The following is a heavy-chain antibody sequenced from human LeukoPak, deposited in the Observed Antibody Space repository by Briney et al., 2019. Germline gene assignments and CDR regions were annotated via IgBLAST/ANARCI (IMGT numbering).Heavy chain of an antibody. D-gene: IGHD3-16*02. CDR2: ISAFNGNT. CDR3: ARDKAPNGVGSYPFDY. J-gene: IGHJ4*02. CDR1: GYTFTSYG. V-gene: IGHV1-18*01. Sequence: ASVKVSCKASGYTFTSYGISWVRQAPGQGPEWMGWISAFNGNTDYAQRFQGRVTMTTDTSTSTAYMELRSLRSDDTAVYYCARDKAPNGVGSYPFDYWGQGTLASVSS.